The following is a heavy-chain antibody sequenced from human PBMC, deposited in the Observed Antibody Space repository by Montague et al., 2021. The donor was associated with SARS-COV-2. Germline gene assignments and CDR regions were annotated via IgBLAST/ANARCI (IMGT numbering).Heavy chain of an antibody. D-gene: IGHD2-15*01. CDR2: ISSSGSTI. CDR1: GFTFSSYE. J-gene: IGHJ5*02. V-gene: IGHV3-48*03. CDR3: AGYGGCCYFCDWFDP. Sequence: SLRLSCAASGFTFSSYEMNWVRQAPGKGLEWVSYISSSGSTIYYADSVKGRFTISRDNAKNSLYLQMNSLRAEDTAVYYCAGYGGCCYFCDWFDPWGQGTLVTVSS.